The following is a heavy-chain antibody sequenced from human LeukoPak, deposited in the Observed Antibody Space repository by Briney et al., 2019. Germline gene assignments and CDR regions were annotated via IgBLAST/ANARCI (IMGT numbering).Heavy chain of an antibody. D-gene: IGHD3-10*01. V-gene: IGHV4-4*02. CDR1: GGSISSSNW. J-gene: IGHJ5*02. CDR2: IYHSGST. Sequence: PSGALSLTCAVSGGSISSSNWWSWVRQPPGKGLEWIGEIYHSGSTNYNPSLKSRVTISVDKSKNQFSLKLSSVTAADTAVYYCAGPMVRGAYGNWFDPWGQGTLVTVSS. CDR3: AGPMVRGAYGNWFDP.